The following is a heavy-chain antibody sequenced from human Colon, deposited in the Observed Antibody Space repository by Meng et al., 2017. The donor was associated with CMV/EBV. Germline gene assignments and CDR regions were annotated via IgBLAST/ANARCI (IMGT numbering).Heavy chain of an antibody. CDR3: ARGLYGSGRHQIDY. J-gene: IGHJ4*02. Sequence: VQLQEGGAGLLEPSETLSRTCAVYGGSFSGYYWSWIRQPPGKGLEWIGEINHSGSTNYNPSLKSRVTISVDTSKNQFSLKLSSVTAADTAVYYCARGLYGSGRHQIDYWGQGTLVTVSS. V-gene: IGHV4-34*01. CDR1: GGSFSGYY. CDR2: INHSGST. D-gene: IGHD3-10*01.